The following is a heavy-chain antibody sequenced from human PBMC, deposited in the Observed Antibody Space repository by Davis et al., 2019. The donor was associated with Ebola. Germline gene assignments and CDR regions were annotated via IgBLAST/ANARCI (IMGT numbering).Heavy chain of an antibody. Sequence: PGGSLRLSCAASGFTFSDFYINWIRQAPGKGLEWVSHISSSTTTIHYADSVKGRFTISRDSAKNSLYLQMNSLRAEDTAVYFCYFVAVIDTREIDYWGQGTLVTVSS. CDR1: GFTFSDFY. CDR3: YFVAVIDTREIDY. CDR2: ISSSTTTI. D-gene: IGHD2-21*01. J-gene: IGHJ4*02. V-gene: IGHV3-11*01.